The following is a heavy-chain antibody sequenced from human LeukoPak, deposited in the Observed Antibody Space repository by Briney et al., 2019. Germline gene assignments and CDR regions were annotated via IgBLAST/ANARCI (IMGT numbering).Heavy chain of an antibody. CDR3: AGPADYYGDLTIYYYYGMDV. J-gene: IGHJ6*02. V-gene: IGHV3-30-3*01. CDR2: ISYDGSNK. Sequence: PGGSLRLSCAASGFTFSSYAMHWVRQAPGKGLEWVAVISYDGSNKYYADSVKGRFTISRDNSKNTLYLQMNSLRAEDTAVYYCAGPADYYGDLTIYYYYGMDVWGQGTTVTVSS. CDR1: GFTFSSYA. D-gene: IGHD4-17*01.